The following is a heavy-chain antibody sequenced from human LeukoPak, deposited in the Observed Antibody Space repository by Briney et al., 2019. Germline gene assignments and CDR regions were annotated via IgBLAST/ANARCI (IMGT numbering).Heavy chain of an antibody. CDR3: ARRRVVVVAAITAWYFDL. CDR2: IYYSGST. Sequence: SETLSLTCTVSGGSISSYYWSWIRQPPGKGLEWIGYIYYSGSTNYNPSLKSRVTISVDTSKNQFSLKLSSVTAADTAVYYCARRRVVVVAAITAWYFDLWGRGTLVTVSS. J-gene: IGHJ2*01. V-gene: IGHV4-59*08. CDR1: GGSISSYY. D-gene: IGHD2-15*01.